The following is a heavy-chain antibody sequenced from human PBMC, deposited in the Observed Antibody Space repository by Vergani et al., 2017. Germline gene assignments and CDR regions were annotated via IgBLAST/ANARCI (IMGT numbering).Heavy chain of an antibody. CDR3: TKDKSDRRFFMWFWGFDP. Sequence: QAQLVESGGGVVQPGGSLRLSCVGSGFNFSNYGMHWVRQAPGKGLEWVAFIRYDGGKKYFADSVEGRFTISRDNSKNTLYLQMNSLRAEDTAVYYCTKDKSDRRFFMWFWGFDPWGQGTLVTVSS. V-gene: IGHV3-30*02. D-gene: IGHD3-10*01. CDR2: IRYDGGKK. CDR1: GFNFSNYG. J-gene: IGHJ5*02.